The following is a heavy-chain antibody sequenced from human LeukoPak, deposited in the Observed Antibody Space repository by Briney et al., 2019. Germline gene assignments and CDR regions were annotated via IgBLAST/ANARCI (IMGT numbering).Heavy chain of an antibody. D-gene: IGHD6-13*01. J-gene: IGHJ4*02. CDR3: ARDLWGAAAGFFDY. CDR1: GGSISSSSYY. CDR2: IYYSGST. V-gene: IGHV4-39*07. Sequence: SETLSLTCTVSGGSISSSSYYWGWIRQPPGKGLEWIGSIYYSGSTYYNPSLKSRVTISVDTSKNQFSLKLSSVTAADTAVYYCARDLWGAAAGFFDYWGQGTLVTVSS.